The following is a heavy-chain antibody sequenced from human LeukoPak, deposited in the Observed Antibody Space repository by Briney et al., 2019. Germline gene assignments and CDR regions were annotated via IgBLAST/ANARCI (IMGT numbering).Heavy chain of an antibody. Sequence: GGSLRLSCVASGFTFSSHGMNWVRQAPGKGLEWVSGIIPSGHTTYYADSVKGRFTISRDNSKNTLYLQMNSLRAEDTAVYYCARDLDYGGNGRKGLGYWGQGTLVTVSS. CDR3: ARDLDYGGNGRKGLGY. D-gene: IGHD4-23*01. CDR2: IIPSGHTT. CDR1: GFTFSSHG. J-gene: IGHJ4*02. V-gene: IGHV3-23*01.